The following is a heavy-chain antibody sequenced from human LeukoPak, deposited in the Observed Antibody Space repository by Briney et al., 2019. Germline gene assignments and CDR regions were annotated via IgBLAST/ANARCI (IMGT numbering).Heavy chain of an antibody. J-gene: IGHJ4*02. CDR1: GFIFSGYN. D-gene: IGHD6-19*01. V-gene: IGHV3-21*01. CDR3: ARAPTFSGWFDY. CDR2: ISSSSSYI. Sequence: GGSLRLSCAASGFIFSGYNMNWVRQAPGKGLEWVSSISSSSSYIYYADSVKGRFTISRDNAKNSLYLQMNSLRVEDTAVYYCARAPTFSGWFDYWGQGTLVTVSS.